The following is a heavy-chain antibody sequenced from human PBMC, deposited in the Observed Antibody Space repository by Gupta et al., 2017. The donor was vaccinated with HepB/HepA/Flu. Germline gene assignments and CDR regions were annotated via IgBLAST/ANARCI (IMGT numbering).Heavy chain of an antibody. V-gene: IGHV3-23*01. CDR1: GSTFSNYA. Sequence: EVQLLESGGGLVQPGGSLRLSCSASGSTFSNYAMTWVRQAPGKGLEWVAAIKGRCASTYYADPVKGRFTISRDNSKNTLFLQMNNLGADDTAVNYCAKQNIGTGRRIFDFWGQGNMVTVSS. CDR3: AKQNIGTGRRIFDF. D-gene: IGHD2/OR15-2a*01. CDR2: IKGRCAST. J-gene: IGHJ4*02.